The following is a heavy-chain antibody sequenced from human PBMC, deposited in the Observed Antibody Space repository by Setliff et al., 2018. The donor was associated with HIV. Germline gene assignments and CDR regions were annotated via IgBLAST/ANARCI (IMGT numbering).Heavy chain of an antibody. CDR2: VSGSGGFT. CDR1: GFTFSNYD. V-gene: IGHV3-23*01. D-gene: IGHD5-12*01. CDR3: FLRSTITS. J-gene: IGHJ4*02. Sequence: GGSLRLSCAASGFTFSNYDMTWVRQAPGKGLEWVSGVSGSGGFTSYADSVKGRFTISRHNSKNTLYLQMNSLRVEDTAIYYCFLRSTITSWGRGALVTVSS.